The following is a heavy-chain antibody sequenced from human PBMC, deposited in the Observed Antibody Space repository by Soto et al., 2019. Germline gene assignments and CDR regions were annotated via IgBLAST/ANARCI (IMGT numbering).Heavy chain of an antibody. CDR2: IYASGST. CDR3: ARVKTVDYYGMGV. J-gene: IGHJ6*02. V-gene: IGHV4-4*07. Sequence: LETLSLTCTVSGGSMSIYYWSWIRHRAGKGLEWIGRIYASGSTDYNPSFKSRVTMSIDMSKNQFSLKLSSVTAADTAVYFCARVKTVDYYGMGVWGQGTTVTVSS. CDR1: GGSMSIYY.